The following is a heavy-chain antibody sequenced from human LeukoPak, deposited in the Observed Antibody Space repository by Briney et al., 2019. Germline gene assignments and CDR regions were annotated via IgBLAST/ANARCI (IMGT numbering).Heavy chain of an antibody. CDR1: GGSISSYY. CDR2: IYYSGST. D-gene: IGHD1-26*01. V-gene: IGHV4-59*01. CDR3: ARMTVGATYFDY. Sequence: TSETLSLTCTVSGGSISSYYWSWIRQPPGKGLEWIGYIYYSGSTNYNPSLKSRVTISVDTSKNQFSLKLSSVTAADTAVYYCARMTVGATYFDYWGQGTLVTVSS. J-gene: IGHJ4*02.